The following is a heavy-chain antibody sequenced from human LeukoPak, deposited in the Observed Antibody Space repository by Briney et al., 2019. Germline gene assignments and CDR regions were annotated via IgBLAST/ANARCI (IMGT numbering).Heavy chain of an antibody. V-gene: IGHV4-39*07. CDR1: DGSISSSGYY. D-gene: IGHD4-17*01. J-gene: IGHJ5*02. CDR3: ARGGTTVTKNWFDP. Sequence: PSETLSLTCTVSDGSISSSGYYWGWIRQPPGKGLEWIGSISYTGSAYYSPSLRSRVTISVDTSKNQFSLKLSSVTAADTAVYYCARGGTTVTKNWFDPWGQGTLVTVSS. CDR2: ISYTGSA.